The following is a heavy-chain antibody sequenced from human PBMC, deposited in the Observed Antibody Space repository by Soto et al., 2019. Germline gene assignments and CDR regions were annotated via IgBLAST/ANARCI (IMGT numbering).Heavy chain of an antibody. D-gene: IGHD2-2*01. CDR3: TTNQGYQLLSYYYYYYGMDV. J-gene: IGHJ6*02. CDR1: GFTFSNAW. CDR2: IKSKTDGGTT. V-gene: IGHV3-15*07. Sequence: GGSLRLSCAASGFTFSNAWMNWVRQAPGKGLEWVGRIKSKTDGGTTDYAAPVKGRFTISRDDSKNTLYLQMNSLKTEDTAVYYCTTNQGYQLLSYYYYYYGMDVWGQGTTVTVSS.